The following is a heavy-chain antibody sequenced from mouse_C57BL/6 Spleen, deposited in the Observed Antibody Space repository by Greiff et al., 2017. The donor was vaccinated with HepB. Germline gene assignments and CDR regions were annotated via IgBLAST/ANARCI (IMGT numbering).Heavy chain of an antibody. V-gene: IGHV1-64*01. CDR1: GYTFTSYW. Sequence: QVQLQQPGAELVKPGASVKLSCKASGYTFTSYWMHWVKQRPGQGLEWIGMIHPNSGSTNYNEKFKSKATLTVDKSSSTAYMQLSSLTSEDSAVYYCARPAYYGSPVLYWYFDVWGTGTTVTVSS. CDR3: ARPAYYGSPVLYWYFDV. CDR2: IHPNSGST. D-gene: IGHD1-1*01. J-gene: IGHJ1*03.